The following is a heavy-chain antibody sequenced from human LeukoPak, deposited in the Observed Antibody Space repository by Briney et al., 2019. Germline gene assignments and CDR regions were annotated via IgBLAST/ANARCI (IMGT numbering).Heavy chain of an antibody. J-gene: IGHJ3*02. D-gene: IGHD3-22*01. Sequence: SETLSLTCTVSGGSISSYYWSWIRQPPGKGLEWIGYIYYSGSTDYNPSLKSRVTISVDTSKNQFSLKLSSVTAADTALYYCARPIGYDSSGYYHDAFDIWGQGTMVTVSS. CDR3: ARPIGYDSSGYYHDAFDI. CDR1: GGSISSYY. CDR2: IYYSGST. V-gene: IGHV4-59*08.